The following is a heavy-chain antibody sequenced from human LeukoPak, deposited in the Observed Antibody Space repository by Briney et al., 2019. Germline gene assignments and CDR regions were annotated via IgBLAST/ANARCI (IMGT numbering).Heavy chain of an antibody. Sequence: GGSLRLSCAASGFTLSDCAMHWVRQASGKGLEWVGLIRTKGANYATAYAASVKGRFIISRDDSSSMAYLQMNSLKNDDTAVYYCTRDGGSYSHLDNWGPGTRVTVSS. CDR1: GFTLSDCA. CDR2: IRTKGANYAT. D-gene: IGHD1-26*01. J-gene: IGHJ4*02. V-gene: IGHV3-73*01. CDR3: TRDGGSYSHLDN.